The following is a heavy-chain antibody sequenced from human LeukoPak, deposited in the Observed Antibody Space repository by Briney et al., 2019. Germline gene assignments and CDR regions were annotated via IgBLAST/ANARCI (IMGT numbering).Heavy chain of an antibody. CDR3: ARQDGLWVGDLGGWFDF. Sequence: SETLSLTCTVSGTSISRHYWSWLRQSAGLGLEWLGYISTTGSTTYNPSLEGRVTMSEDTSQNQLSLTLSSVTAADTAVYFCARQDGLWVGDLGGWFDFWGQGIQVTVSS. CDR2: ISTTGST. J-gene: IGHJ5*01. CDR1: GTSISRHY. V-gene: IGHV4-4*09. D-gene: IGHD3-10*01.